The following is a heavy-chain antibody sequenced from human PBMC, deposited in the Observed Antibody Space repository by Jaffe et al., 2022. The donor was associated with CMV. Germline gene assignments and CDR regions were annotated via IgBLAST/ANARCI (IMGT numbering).Heavy chain of an antibody. D-gene: IGHD3-3*01. V-gene: IGHV4-59*01. CDR2: IYYSGST. Sequence: QVQLQESGPGLVKPSETLSLTCTVSGGSISSYYWSWIRQPPGKGLEWIGYIYYSGSTNYNPSLKSRVTISVDTSKNQFSLKLSSVTAADTAVYYCASLTIFGVVNLFDYWGQGTLVTVSS. J-gene: IGHJ4*02. CDR3: ASLTIFGVVNLFDY. CDR1: GGSISSYY.